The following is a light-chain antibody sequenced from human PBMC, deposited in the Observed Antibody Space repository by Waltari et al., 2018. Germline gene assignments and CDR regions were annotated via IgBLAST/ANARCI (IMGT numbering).Light chain of an antibody. CDR1: SNINVGDFN. CDR2: YKSDSEK. V-gene: IGLV5-37*01. CDR3: MFWPRNVWV. J-gene: IGLJ3*02. Sequence: QPVLTQPPSSSASPGESARLTCTLPSNINVGDFNIYWYQQKPGSPPRFLLYYKSDSEKAQGSGVPSRFSGSKDASAKAGILLISGLQSEDEADYYCMFWPRNVWVFGGGTKLTVL.